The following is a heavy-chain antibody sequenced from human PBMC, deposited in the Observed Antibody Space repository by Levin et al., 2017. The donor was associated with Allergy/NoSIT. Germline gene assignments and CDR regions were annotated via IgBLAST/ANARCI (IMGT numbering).Heavy chain of an antibody. D-gene: IGHD2-21*02. J-gene: IGHJ6*02. CDR3: ARGDYDHYYGMDV. V-gene: IGHV3-33*01. CDR2: IWYDGSDK. CDR1: GFTFRLYG. Sequence: GGSLRLSCAASGFTFRLYGMHWVRQAPGKGLEWVALIWYDGSDKYYADSVKGRFTVSRDNSKNTLSLQMNSLRAEETAVYYCARGDYDHYYGMDVWGQGTTVTVSS.